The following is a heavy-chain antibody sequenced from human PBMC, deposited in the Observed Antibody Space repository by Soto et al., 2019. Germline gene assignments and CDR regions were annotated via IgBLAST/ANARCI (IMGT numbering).Heavy chain of an antibody. CDR1: GGSFSGYY. Sequence: QVQLQQWGAGLLKPSETLSLTCAVYGGSFSGYYWSWILQPPGRGLEWIGEINHSGSTNYNPSLKSRVPISVDTSKNQFSLKLSSVTAADTAVYYCARGKYYYGSGNNRWFDPWGQGTLVTVSS. CDR3: ARGKYYYGSGNNRWFDP. D-gene: IGHD3-10*01. CDR2: INHSGST. V-gene: IGHV4-34*01. J-gene: IGHJ5*02.